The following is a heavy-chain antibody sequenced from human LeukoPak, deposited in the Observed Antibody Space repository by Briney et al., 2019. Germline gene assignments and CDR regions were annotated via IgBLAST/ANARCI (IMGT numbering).Heavy chain of an antibody. V-gene: IGHV3-30*02. Sequence: GGSLRLSCAASGFTFSSYGMHWVRQAPGKRLEWVAFIRYDGSNKYYADSVKGRFTISRDNSKNTLYLQMNSLRAEDTAVYYCAKDRDSGTTIPDAFDIWGQGTMVTVSS. CDR3: AKDRDSGTTIPDAFDI. D-gene: IGHD1-1*01. CDR1: GFTFSSYG. CDR2: IRYDGSNK. J-gene: IGHJ3*02.